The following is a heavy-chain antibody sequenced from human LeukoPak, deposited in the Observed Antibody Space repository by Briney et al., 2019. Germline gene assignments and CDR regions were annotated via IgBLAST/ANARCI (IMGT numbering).Heavy chain of an antibody. D-gene: IGHD1-26*01. Sequence: ASVKVSCKASGYTFTSYAMNWVRQAPGQRLEWMGWINAGNGNTKYSQEFQGRVTITRDTSASTAYMELSSLRSEDMAVYYCASALSGSGYFDYWGQGTLVTVSS. J-gene: IGHJ4*02. CDR3: ASALSGSGYFDY. V-gene: IGHV1-3*03. CDR1: GYTFTSYA. CDR2: INAGNGNT.